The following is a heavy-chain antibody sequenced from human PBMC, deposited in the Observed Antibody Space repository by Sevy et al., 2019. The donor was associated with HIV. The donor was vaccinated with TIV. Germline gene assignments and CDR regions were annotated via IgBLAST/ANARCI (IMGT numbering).Heavy chain of an antibody. V-gene: IGHV3-30-3*01. CDR2: ISYDGINK. J-gene: IGHJ1*01. CDR1: GFTFSSYS. D-gene: IGHD1-1*01. CDR3: ALERLSSDVAEYFQN. Sequence: GGSLRLSCATSGFTFSSYSMHWVRQAPGKGLEGVATISYDGINKHYAASVKGRFTISRDNFKNSLSLQMNSLRAEDTAVYFCALERLSSDVAEYFQNWGQGTLVTVSS.